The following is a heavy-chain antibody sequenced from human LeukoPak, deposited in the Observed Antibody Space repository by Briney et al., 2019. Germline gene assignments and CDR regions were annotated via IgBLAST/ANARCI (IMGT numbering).Heavy chain of an antibody. V-gene: IGHV1-69*06. CDR1: GGTFSSNA. D-gene: IGHD3-16*01. Sequence: ASVKVSCEASGGTFSSNAISWVRQAPGQGLEWMGRIIPIFGTANYAQKFQGRVTITADKSTSTAYMELSSLRSEDTAVYYCARDLPDGAFGYWGQGTLVTVSS. J-gene: IGHJ4*02. CDR2: IIPIFGTA. CDR3: ARDLPDGAFGY.